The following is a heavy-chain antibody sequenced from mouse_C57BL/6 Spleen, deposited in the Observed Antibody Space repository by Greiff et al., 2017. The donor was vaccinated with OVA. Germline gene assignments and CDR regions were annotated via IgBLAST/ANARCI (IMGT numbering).Heavy chain of an antibody. V-gene: IGHV1-82*01. CDR1: GYAFSSSW. D-gene: IGHD2-4*01. CDR2: IYPGDGDT. CDR3: AREIYYDYDGDY. Sequence: VQLQQSGPELVKPGASVKISCKASGYAFSSSWMNWVKQRPGKGLEWIGRIYPGDGDTNYNGKFKGKATLTADKSSSTAYMQLSSLTSEDSAVYFCAREIYYDYDGDYWGQGTTRTVSS. J-gene: IGHJ2*01.